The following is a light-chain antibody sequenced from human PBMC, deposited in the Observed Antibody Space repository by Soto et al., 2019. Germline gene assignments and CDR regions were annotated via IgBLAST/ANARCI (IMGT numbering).Light chain of an antibody. V-gene: IGKV3-20*01. CDR1: QSIINNY. CDR2: GAS. J-gene: IGKJ2*01. CDR3: QQYGTSPRMYT. Sequence: ESVLTQSPGSLSLSPGETATLSCRASQSIINNYLAWYQQKPGQALRLLLYGASIRATGVPDRFSGSGSETDFAHTITRLEAEDFAVYYCQQYGTSPRMYTSGQGTKL.